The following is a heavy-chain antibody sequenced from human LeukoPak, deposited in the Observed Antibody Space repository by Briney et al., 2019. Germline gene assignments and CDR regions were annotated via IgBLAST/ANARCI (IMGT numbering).Heavy chain of an antibody. V-gene: IGHV3-30*04. J-gene: IGHJ4*02. D-gene: IGHD3-16*02. CDR1: GYTFTSYA. Sequence: SCKASGYTFTSYAMHWVRQAPGKGLEWVAVISYDGSNKYYADSVKGRFTISRDNSKNTLYLQMNSLRAEDTAVYYCARADLEPRLGELSLHLDYWGQGTLVTVSS. CDR2: ISYDGSNK. CDR3: ARADLEPRLGELSLHLDY.